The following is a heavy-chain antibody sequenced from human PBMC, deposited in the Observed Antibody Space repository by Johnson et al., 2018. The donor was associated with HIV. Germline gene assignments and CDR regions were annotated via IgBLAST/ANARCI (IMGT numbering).Heavy chain of an antibody. CDR3: ARVRGACDI. CDR2: ISYDGSNK. Sequence: QVQLVESGGGVVQPGWSLRLSCAASGFTFSSYAMHWVRQAPGKGLEWVAVISYDGSNKYYADSVKGRFTISRDNSKNTLYMQMNSLRAEDTAVYYCARVRGACDIWGQGTMVTVSS. J-gene: IGHJ3*02. CDR1: GFTFSSYA. V-gene: IGHV3-30*04.